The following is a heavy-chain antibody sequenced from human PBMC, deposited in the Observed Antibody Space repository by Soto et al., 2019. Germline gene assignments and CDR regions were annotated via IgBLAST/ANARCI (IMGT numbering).Heavy chain of an antibody. J-gene: IGHJ4*02. CDR2: IYYSGST. CDR1: GGSISSYY. V-gene: IGHV4-59*01. CDR3: ARGVDY. Sequence: SETLSLTCTVSGGSISSYYWSWIRQPPGKGLEWIGYIYYSGSTNYNPSLKSRVTISVDTSKNQFSLKLSSVTAADTAVYYCARGVDYWGQGTLVTVSS.